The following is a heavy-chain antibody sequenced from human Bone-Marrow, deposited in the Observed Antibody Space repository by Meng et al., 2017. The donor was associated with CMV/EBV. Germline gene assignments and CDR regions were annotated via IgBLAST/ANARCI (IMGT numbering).Heavy chain of an antibody. CDR2: INPNSGGT. J-gene: IGHJ5*02. Sequence: ASVKVSCKASGYTFTGYYMHWVRQAPGQGLEWMGWINPNSGGTNYAQKFQGRVTMTRDTSISTAYMELSRLRSDDTAVYYCARDRCSSTSCYPDLFDPWGQGTLVTVSS. V-gene: IGHV1-2*02. CDR3: ARDRCSSTSCYPDLFDP. CDR1: GYTFTGYY. D-gene: IGHD2-2*01.